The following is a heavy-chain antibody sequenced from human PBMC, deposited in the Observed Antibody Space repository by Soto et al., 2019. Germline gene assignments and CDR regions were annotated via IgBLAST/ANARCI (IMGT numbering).Heavy chain of an antibody. CDR2: VFYTGFT. D-gene: IGHD1-20*01. CDR1: GAAISGSYYY. J-gene: IGHJ4*02. CDR3: ATSQKGYNWNYFDH. V-gene: IGHV4-39*01. Sequence: AETLSLTCAVSGAAISGSYYYFSCLRQSPGKGPEWIGSVFYTGFTSYNPSLESRVSVSVDTSKSQFSLKLSAVTAADTAVYYCATSQKGYNWNYFDHWGQGALVTVSS.